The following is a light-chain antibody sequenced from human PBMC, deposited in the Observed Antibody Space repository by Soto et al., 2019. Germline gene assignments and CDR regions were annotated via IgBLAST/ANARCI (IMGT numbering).Light chain of an antibody. V-gene: IGKV3D-20*02. J-gene: IGKJ5*01. CDR3: QQRQYWPPIT. Sequence: PGERVTLSCRASQRVYSSYLAWYQQRPGQAPRLLFYDASIRATGIPDRFSGSGSGTDFNLTISTLEPEDFAVYYCQQRQYWPPITFGQGTRLEIK. CDR1: QRVYSSY. CDR2: DAS.